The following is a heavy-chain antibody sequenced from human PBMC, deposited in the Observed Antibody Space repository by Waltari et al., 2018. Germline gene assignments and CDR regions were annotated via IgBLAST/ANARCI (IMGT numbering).Heavy chain of an antibody. D-gene: IGHD1-26*01. Sequence: EVHLVEYGGGSVQPGGSLRVSCAASGFILGNVWMHWLRQVPGKGLVWVSRINDDGSTISYADSVKGRFTISRDNAKNTLYLQMDSLRVEDTAVYYCTRTLVGPYPFENWGQGTLVTVSS. CDR3: TRTLVGPYPFEN. J-gene: IGHJ4*02. CDR2: INDDGSTI. V-gene: IGHV3-74*01. CDR1: GFILGNVW.